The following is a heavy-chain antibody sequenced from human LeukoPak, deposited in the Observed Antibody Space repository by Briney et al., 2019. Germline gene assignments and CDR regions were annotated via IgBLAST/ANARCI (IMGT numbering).Heavy chain of an antibody. V-gene: IGHV1-18*01. D-gene: IGHD3-10*01. J-gene: IGHJ6*02. Sequence: ASVKVSCKASDYTFTNYGISWVRRAPGQGLEWMGWISAYNGDTNYVQKFQGRVTMTTDTSTSTAYMELRSLRSDDTAVYYCARHKITMVRGVMKEYYYYGVDVWGQGTTVTVSS. CDR2: ISAYNGDT. CDR1: DYTFTNYG. CDR3: ARHKITMVRGVMKEYYYYGVDV.